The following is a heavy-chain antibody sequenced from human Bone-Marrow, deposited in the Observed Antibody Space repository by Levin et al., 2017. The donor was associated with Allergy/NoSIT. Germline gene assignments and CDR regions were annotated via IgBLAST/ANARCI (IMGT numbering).Heavy chain of an antibody. V-gene: IGHV3-23*01. D-gene: IGHD1-1*01. CDR3: AKDPVWDRYNFDVDV. Sequence: GESLKISCTASGFTFNKYGLTWVRQAPGKGLEWVASICGSGIDSNYADSVRGRFTITRDMNMIFLQINRLRVDDTAIYYCAKDPVWDRYNFDVDVWGQGTSVIVSS. J-gene: IGHJ6*02. CDR1: GFTFNKYG. CDR2: ICGSGIDS.